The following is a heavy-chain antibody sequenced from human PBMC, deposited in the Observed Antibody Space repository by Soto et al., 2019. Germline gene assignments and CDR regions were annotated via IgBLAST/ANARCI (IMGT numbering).Heavy chain of an antibody. V-gene: IGHV1-3*01. CDR2: INAGNGNT. Sequence: QVPLVQSGAEVKKPGASVKVSCKASGYTFTSYAMHWVRQAPGQRLEWMGWINAGNGNTKYSQKFQGRVTITRDTSASTAYMELSSLRSEDTAVYYCARGSWDFSGGDYYYYGMDVWGQGTTVTVSS. CDR3: ARGSWDFSGGDYYYYGMDV. D-gene: IGHD3-3*01. J-gene: IGHJ6*02. CDR1: GYTFTSYA.